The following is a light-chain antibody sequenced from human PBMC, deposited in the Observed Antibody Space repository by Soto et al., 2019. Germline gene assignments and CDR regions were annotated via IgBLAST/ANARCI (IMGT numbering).Light chain of an antibody. V-gene: IGKV3-20*01. CDR1: QSVSSSY. CDR2: GAS. J-gene: IGKJ1*01. Sequence: EIVLTQSPGTLSLSPGERATLSCRASQSVSSSYLAWYQQKPGQAPRLLLYGASSRATGIPDRFSGSGSGPAFTLTLSRLEPEDFAVYYCQQYGSSPWTFGQGTKVEIK. CDR3: QQYGSSPWT.